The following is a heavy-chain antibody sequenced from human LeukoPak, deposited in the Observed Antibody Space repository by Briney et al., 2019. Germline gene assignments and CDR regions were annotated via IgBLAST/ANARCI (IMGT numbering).Heavy chain of an antibody. J-gene: IGHJ4*02. CDR1: GYSISSGYY. Sequence: PSETLSLTCTVSGYSISSGYYWGWIRQPPGKGLEWIGSIYHSGSTYYNPSLKSRVTISVDTSKNQFSLKLSSVTAADTAVYYCARDGYKNFSFDYWGQGTLVTVSS. V-gene: IGHV4-38-2*02. CDR2: IYHSGST. D-gene: IGHD5-24*01. CDR3: ARDGYKNFSFDY.